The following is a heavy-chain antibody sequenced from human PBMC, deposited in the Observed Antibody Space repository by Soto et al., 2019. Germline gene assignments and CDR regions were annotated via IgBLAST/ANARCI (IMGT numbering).Heavy chain of an antibody. CDR1: GDSVSSNTAS. Sequence: PSQTLSLTCAISGDSVSSNTASWNWIRQSPSRGLEWLGRTYFRSKSYNDYALSVKDRIIVNLDTSNNQFSLQLNTVTPEDTAVYFCAKGVNRGPKTGYAFDPWGQGIMVTVSS. CDR3: AKGVNRGPKTGYAFDP. CDR2: TYFRSKSYN. V-gene: IGHV6-1*01. J-gene: IGHJ5*02. D-gene: IGHD5-12*01.